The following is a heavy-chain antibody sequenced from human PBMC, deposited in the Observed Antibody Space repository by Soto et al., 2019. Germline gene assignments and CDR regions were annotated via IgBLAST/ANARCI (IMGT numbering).Heavy chain of an antibody. J-gene: IGHJ6*02. Sequence: EVQLLESGGGLVQPGGSLRLSCAASGFTFSSYAMSWVRQAPGKGLEWVSAISGSGGSTYYADSVKGRFTISRDNSKNTLYLKMNSLRAEDTAVYYCAKGDTIFGVVIENYGMDVWGQGTTVTVSS. CDR1: GFTFSSYA. CDR3: AKGDTIFGVVIENYGMDV. V-gene: IGHV3-23*01. CDR2: ISGSGGST. D-gene: IGHD3-3*01.